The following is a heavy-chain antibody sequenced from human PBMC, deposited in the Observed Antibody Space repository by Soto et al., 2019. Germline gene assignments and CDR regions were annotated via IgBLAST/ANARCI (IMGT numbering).Heavy chain of an antibody. V-gene: IGHV4-30-4*02. D-gene: IGHD6-13*01. CDR1: GGSISSGDYY. CDR3: AREGQLGHNWYDP. CDR2: IYYIGST. Sequence: SDTLSLTSTVSGGSISSGDYYCSLILQPPGKGLEWIGYIYYIGSTYYNPSLKSRVTISVDTSKNQFSLKLSSVSAADTAVYCRAREGQLGHNWYDPWRQGTLVTVSS. J-gene: IGHJ5*02.